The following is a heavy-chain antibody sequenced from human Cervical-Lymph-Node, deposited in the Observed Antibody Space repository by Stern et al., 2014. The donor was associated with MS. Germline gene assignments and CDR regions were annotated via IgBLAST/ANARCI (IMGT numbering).Heavy chain of an antibody. CDR3: ASAGGWYEPDY. J-gene: IGHJ4*02. CDR2: ISAGGDT. CDR1: GDSFTTYD. Sequence: QVQLVQSGAEVKKPGASVKVSCKTSGDSFTTYDMHWVRQAPGQRLEWLGWISAGGDTKYSQKFQGRVTITRDASASTAYMEVSGLKSEDTAIYYCASAGGWYEPDYWGQGTLVTVSS. D-gene: IGHD6-19*01. V-gene: IGHV1-3*01.